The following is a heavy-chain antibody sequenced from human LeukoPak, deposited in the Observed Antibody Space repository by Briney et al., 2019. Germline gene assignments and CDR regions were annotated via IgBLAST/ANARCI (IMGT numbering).Heavy chain of an antibody. J-gene: IGHJ6*02. CDR2: LNPNTPVT. V-gene: IGHV1-2*02. D-gene: IGHD4-23*01. Sequence: GASVKVSCRASGYTFTDYYMHWVRQAPGQGLEWMGWLNPNTPVTNYAQHFQGRVSMTWDTSISTGYMDLHSLTSGDTAVYYCARKDGGRDGMDVWGQGTTVTVSS. CDR3: ARKDGGRDGMDV. CDR1: GYTFTDYY.